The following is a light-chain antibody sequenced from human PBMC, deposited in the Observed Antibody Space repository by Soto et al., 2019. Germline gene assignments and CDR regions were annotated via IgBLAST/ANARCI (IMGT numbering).Light chain of an antibody. J-gene: IGKJ1*01. CDR1: QSVSSY. V-gene: IGKV3-11*01. CDR3: QQRSNWPRT. Sequence: EIVLTQSPATLPLSPGERATLSCRASQSVSSYLAWYQQKPGQAPRLLIYDASNRATGIPARFSGSGSGTDFTLTSSSLEPEDCAVYYCQQRSNWPRTFGQGTKVEIK. CDR2: DAS.